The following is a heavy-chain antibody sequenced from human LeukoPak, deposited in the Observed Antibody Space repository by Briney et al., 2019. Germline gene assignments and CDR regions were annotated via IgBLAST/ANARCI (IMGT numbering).Heavy chain of an antibody. CDR3: ARGTSYPYYFDY. D-gene: IGHD1-26*01. Sequence: ASVKVSCKASGYTFTRYGISWVRQAPGQGLEWKGWISAYNGDTNYAQKLQGRVTMTTDTSTSTVYMELRSLRSDDTAVYYCARGTSYPYYFDYWGQGTLVTVSS. V-gene: IGHV1-18*01. CDR2: ISAYNGDT. CDR1: GYTFTRYG. J-gene: IGHJ4*02.